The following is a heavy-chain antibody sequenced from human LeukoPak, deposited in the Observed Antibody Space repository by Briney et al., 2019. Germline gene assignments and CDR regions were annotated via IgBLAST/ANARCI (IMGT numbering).Heavy chain of an antibody. CDR3: AKPPYGSSSWYFGY. CDR2: ISGSGGST. V-gene: IGHV3-23*01. Sequence: GGSLKLSCAASGFTFSSYAMSWVRQAPGKGLEWVSAISGSGGSTYYADSVKGRFTISRDNSKNTLYLQMNSLRAEDTAVYYCAKPPYGSSSWYFGYWGQGTLVTVSS. J-gene: IGHJ4*02. D-gene: IGHD6-13*01. CDR1: GFTFSSYA.